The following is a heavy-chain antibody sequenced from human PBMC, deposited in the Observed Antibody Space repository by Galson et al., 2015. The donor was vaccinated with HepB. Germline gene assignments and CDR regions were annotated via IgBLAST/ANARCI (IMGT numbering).Heavy chain of an antibody. D-gene: IGHD3-3*01. CDR3: ARERYYDFWSGYSYYFDY. Sequence: CAISGDSVSSNSAAWNWIRQSPSRGLEWLGRTYYRSKWYNDYAVSVKSRITINPDTSKNQFSLQLNSVTPEDTAVYYCARERYYDFWSGYSYYFDYWGQGTLVTVSS. CDR1: GDSVSSNSAA. CDR2: TYYRSKWYN. J-gene: IGHJ4*02. V-gene: IGHV6-1*01.